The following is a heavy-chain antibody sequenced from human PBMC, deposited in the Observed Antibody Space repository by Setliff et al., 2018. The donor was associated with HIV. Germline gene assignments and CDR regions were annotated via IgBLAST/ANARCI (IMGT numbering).Heavy chain of an antibody. CDR1: GYVFTSYY. CDR2: INPSGGST. Sequence: ASVKVSCKASGYVFTSYYIHWVRQAPGQGLEWMGIINPSGGSTIYAQKFQGRVTMTEDTSTDTAYMELSSLRSEDTAVYYCATSSPVGPWLPSHDAFDIWGQGTMVTVSS. V-gene: IGHV1-46*01. J-gene: IGHJ3*02. CDR3: ATSSPVGPWLPSHDAFDI. D-gene: IGHD3-22*01.